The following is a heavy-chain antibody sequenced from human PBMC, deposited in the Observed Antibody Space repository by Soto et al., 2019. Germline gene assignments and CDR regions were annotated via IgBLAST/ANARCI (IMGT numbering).Heavy chain of an antibody. V-gene: IGHV1-46*01. CDR1: GYTFTSYY. D-gene: IGHD3-22*01. Sequence: VASVKVSFKASGYTFTSYYMHWVRQAPGQGLEWMGIINPSGGSTSYAQKFQGRVTMTRDTSTSTVYMELSSLRSEDTAVYYCARADYYDSSGYYYDLYWYFDLWGRGTLVTVSS. J-gene: IGHJ2*01. CDR3: ARADYYDSSGYYYDLYWYFDL. CDR2: INPSGGST.